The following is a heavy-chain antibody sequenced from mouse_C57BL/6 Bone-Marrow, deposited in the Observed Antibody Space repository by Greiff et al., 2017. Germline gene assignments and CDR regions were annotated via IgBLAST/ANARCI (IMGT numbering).Heavy chain of an antibody. V-gene: IGHV1-4*01. D-gene: IGHD2-5*01. Sequence: QVHVKQSGAELARPGASVKMSCKASGYTFTSYTMHWVKQRPGQGLEWIGYINPSSGYTNYNQKFKGKATLTVDTSSSTAYMQLSSLTSEDSAVYYCAREVYSNSYFDYWGQGTTLTVSS. J-gene: IGHJ2*01. CDR2: INPSSGYT. CDR1: GYTFTSYT. CDR3: AREVYSNSYFDY.